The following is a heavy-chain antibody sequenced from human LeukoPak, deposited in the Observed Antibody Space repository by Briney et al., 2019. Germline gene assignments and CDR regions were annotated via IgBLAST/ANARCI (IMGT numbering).Heavy chain of an antibody. V-gene: IGHV1-18*01. D-gene: IGHD3-9*01. CDR2: ISASKGNT. CDR1: GYTFTSYG. J-gene: IGHJ3*02. CDR3: ARERVYYDILTGYYKGAFDI. Sequence: ASVKVSCKASGYTFTSYGISWVRPAPGQGLEWMGWISASKGNTNDAQTAQGRVTMNTDTSTSTAYVELRSLRSDDTAVYYCARERVYYDILTGYYKGAFDIWGQGTMVTVSS.